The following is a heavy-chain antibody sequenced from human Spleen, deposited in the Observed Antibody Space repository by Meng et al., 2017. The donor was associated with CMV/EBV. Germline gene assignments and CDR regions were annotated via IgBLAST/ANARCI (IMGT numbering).Heavy chain of an antibody. CDR2: IYYSGST. CDR3: ARDMGSSGWYDY. Sequence: SETLSLTCTVSGGSISSYYWSWIRQPPGKGLEWIGYIYYSGSTNYNPSLKSRITISVDTSKNQFSLKLSSVTAADTAVYYCARDMGSSGWYDYWGQGTLITVSP. CDR1: GGSISSYY. J-gene: IGHJ4*02. V-gene: IGHV4-59*01. D-gene: IGHD6-19*01.